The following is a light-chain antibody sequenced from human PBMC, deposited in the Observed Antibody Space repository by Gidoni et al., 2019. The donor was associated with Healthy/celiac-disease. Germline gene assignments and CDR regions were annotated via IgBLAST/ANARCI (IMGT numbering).Light chain of an antibody. Sequence: IVLTQSPATLSLSLGERATLSCRASQSVSSYLAWYQQKPGQAPRLLIYDASNRATGSPARFSGSGSGTDFTLTISSLEPEDFAVYYCQQRSNWPPGFTFGPGTKVDIK. CDR3: QQRSNWPPGFT. CDR1: QSVSSY. J-gene: IGKJ3*01. CDR2: DAS. V-gene: IGKV3-11*01.